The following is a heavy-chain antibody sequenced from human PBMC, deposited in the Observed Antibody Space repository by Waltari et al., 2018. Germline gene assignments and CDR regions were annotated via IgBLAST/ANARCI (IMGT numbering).Heavy chain of an antibody. J-gene: IGHJ6*02. Sequence: QVKLVQSGAGGRKLGSSLRVSGKASGGPFTSYAISWGRQAPGQGLGWRGGIIPILGIANYAQKFQGRVTITADKSTSTAYMELSSLRSEDTAVYYCARVIAAAGTDYYYYDMDVWGQGTTVTVSS. CDR3: ARVIAAAGTDYYYYDMDV. CDR2: IIPILGIA. D-gene: IGHD6-13*01. V-gene: IGHV1-69*04. CDR1: GGPFTSYA.